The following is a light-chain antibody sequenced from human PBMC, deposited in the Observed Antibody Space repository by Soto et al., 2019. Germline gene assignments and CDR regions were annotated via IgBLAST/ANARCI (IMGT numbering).Light chain of an antibody. Sequence: EIVLTQSPGTLSLSPGEKAALSCRASQSVSSNYLAWYQQKPGQAPRLPIYGASSRATGIPDRFSGSGSGTDFTLTISRLEPEDFAVYYCQQYGTSPYTFGLGTKLEIK. V-gene: IGKV3-20*01. CDR3: QQYGTSPYT. J-gene: IGKJ2*01. CDR2: GAS. CDR1: QSVSSNY.